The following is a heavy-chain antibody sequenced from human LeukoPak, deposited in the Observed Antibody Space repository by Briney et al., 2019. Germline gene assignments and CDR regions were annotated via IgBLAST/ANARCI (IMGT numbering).Heavy chain of an antibody. D-gene: IGHD5-18*01. Sequence: SVKVSCKASGGTFSSCAISWVRQAPGQGLEWMGRIIPIFGTANYAQKFQGRVTITTDESTSTAYMELSSLRSEDTAVYYCARGRGYSYGVFDYWGQGTLVTVSS. CDR1: GGTFSSCA. J-gene: IGHJ4*02. CDR3: ARGRGYSYGVFDY. V-gene: IGHV1-69*05. CDR2: IIPIFGTA.